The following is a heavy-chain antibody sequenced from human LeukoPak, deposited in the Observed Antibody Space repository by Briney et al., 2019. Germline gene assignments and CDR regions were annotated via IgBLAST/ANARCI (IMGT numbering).Heavy chain of an antibody. D-gene: IGHD3-10*01. CDR2: ISWDGGST. J-gene: IGHJ6*03. Sequence: PGGSLRLSCAASGFTFDDYAMHWVRQAPGKGLEWVSLISWDGGSTYYADSVKGRFTISRDNSKNSLYLQMNSLRAEDTALYYCAKGYGSGSCGSCYMDVWGKGTTVTVSS. CDR1: GFTFDDYA. V-gene: IGHV3-43D*03. CDR3: AKGYGSGSCGSCYMDV.